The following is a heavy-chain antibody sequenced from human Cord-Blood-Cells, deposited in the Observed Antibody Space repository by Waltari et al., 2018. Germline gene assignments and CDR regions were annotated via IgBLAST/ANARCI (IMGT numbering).Heavy chain of an antibody. Sequence: QVQLVESGGGVVHPGRSLRLSCAGSGFTFIRYGMHGVRQAPGKGLEWVAVIWYDGSNKYYADSVKGRFTISRDNSKNTLYLQMNSLRAEDTAVYYCARDRSILEWLFDYWGQGTLVTVSS. CDR1: GFTFIRYG. CDR3: ARDRSILEWLFDY. D-gene: IGHD3-3*01. CDR2: IWYDGSNK. V-gene: IGHV3-33*01. J-gene: IGHJ4*02.